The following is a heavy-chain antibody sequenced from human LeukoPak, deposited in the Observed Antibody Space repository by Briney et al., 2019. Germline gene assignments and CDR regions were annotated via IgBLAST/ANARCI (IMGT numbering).Heavy chain of an antibody. D-gene: IGHD3-9*01. CDR2: ISAYNGNT. J-gene: IGHJ5*02. CDR1: GYTFTSYG. Sequence: ASVKVSCKASGYTFTSYGISWVRQAPGQGVEWLGWISAYNGNTNYAQKLQGRVTMTTDTSTSTAYMELRSLRSDDTAVYYCAREGWVWDDWSPWGQGTLVTVSS. V-gene: IGHV1-18*01. CDR3: AREGWVWDDWSP.